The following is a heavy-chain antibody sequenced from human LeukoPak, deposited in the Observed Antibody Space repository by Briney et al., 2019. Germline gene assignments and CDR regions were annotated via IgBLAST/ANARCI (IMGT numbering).Heavy chain of an antibody. CDR1: GGSINSYY. CDR2: IYYSGST. CDR3: ARHRNAVGDHGGLGY. Sequence: SETLSLICTVSGGSINSYYWSWIRQPPGKGLEWIGYIYYSGSTNYNPSLKSRVTISVDTSKNQFSLKLSSVTAADTAVYYCARHRNAVGDHGGLGYWGQGTLVTVSS. V-gene: IGHV4-59*01. J-gene: IGHJ4*02. D-gene: IGHD3-3*01.